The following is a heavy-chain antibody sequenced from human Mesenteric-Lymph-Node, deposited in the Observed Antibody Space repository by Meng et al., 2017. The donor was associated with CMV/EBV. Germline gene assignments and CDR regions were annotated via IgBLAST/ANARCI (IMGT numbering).Heavy chain of an antibody. CDR2: VSPMLGIA. D-gene: IGHD6-13*01. J-gene: IGHJ5*02. CDR1: GGTFSSYS. V-gene: IGHV1-69*02. CDR3: AGGIAAAGSRWFDP. Sequence: QLQLAPSGAEVKTPAFSLKFACTASGGTFSSYSSSWVRQSPGQGLEWMGRVSPMLGIASYAKKFQGRVKSTVDISTSTAYMQLCRLRSEDTAVYYCAGGIAAAGSRWFDPWGQGTLVTVSS.